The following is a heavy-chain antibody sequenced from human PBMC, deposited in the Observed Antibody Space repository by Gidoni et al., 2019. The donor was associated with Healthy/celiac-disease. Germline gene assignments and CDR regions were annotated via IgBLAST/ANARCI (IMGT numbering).Heavy chain of an antibody. Sequence: QVQLVQSGAEVKKHGSSVKVSCKASGGTFSSYAISWVRQAPGQGLEWLGGIIPIFGTANYEQKFQGRVTITADESTSTAYMELSSLRSEDTAVYYCARLAYCGGDCFGGAYYFDYWGQGTLVTVSS. J-gene: IGHJ4*02. V-gene: IGHV1-69*01. CDR3: ARLAYCGGDCFGGAYYFDY. CDR1: GGTFSSYA. D-gene: IGHD2-21*01. CDR2: IIPIFGTA.